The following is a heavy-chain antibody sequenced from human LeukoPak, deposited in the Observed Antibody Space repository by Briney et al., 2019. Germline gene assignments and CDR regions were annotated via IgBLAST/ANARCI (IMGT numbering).Heavy chain of an antibody. D-gene: IGHD5-24*01. CDR2: IKSSSDGGTT. Sequence: PGGSLRLSCAASGFTSTNTWMTWVRQAPGKGLEWVGRIKSSSDGGTTDYAAPVKGRFTISRDDSKNTLYLQMNSLNTEDTAVYFCTTVLRWVQSPFNYWGQGTLVTVSS. V-gene: IGHV3-15*01. J-gene: IGHJ4*02. CDR1: GFTSTNTW. CDR3: TTVLRWVQSPFNY.